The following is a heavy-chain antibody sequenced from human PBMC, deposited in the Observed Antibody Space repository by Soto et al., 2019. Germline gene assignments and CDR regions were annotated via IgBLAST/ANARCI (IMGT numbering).Heavy chain of an antibody. V-gene: IGHV4-39*01. Sequence: SETLSLTCTVSGNSITTTNSYWGWIRQPPGKGLEWIGSIYYTGNTFDNPSLKSRVTMSIDTPKNQFSLKLRSVTAEDTALYFCARHLRRVAIFGGDQRWWFDPWGQGALVTVSS. CDR2: IYYTGNT. CDR1: GNSITTTNSY. CDR3: ARHLRRVAIFGGDQRWWFDP. D-gene: IGHD3-3*01. J-gene: IGHJ5*02.